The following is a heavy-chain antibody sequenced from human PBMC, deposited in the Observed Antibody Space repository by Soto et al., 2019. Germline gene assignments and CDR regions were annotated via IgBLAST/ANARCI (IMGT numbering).Heavy chain of an antibody. V-gene: IGHV3-30-3*01. Sequence: QVQLVESGGGVVQPGGSLRLSCSASGFTFSDFEMYWVRQAPGKGLDWVSFISYDGSNQYYAGSVKGRFTVSRDNSKNPLFLLMNTLRPEDTAVYFCARRTGTAPRFDYWGQGTLVTVSS. CDR2: ISYDGSNQ. CDR1: GFTFSDFE. CDR3: ARRTGTAPRFDY. D-gene: IGHD1-7*01. J-gene: IGHJ4*02.